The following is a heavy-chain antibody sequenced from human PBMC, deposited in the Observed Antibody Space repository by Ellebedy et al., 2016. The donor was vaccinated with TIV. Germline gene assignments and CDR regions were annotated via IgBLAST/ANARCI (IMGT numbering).Heavy chain of an antibody. D-gene: IGHD3-9*01. J-gene: IGHJ4*02. CDR1: GFTFSSYA. Sequence: PGGSLRLSCTASGFTFSSYAMSWVRQAPGKGLEWVSTISGSGGSTYYADSVTGRFTISRDNSKNTLYLQMNSLRAEDTAVYYCAKDRGDILTGYMYGIDWGQGTLVTVSS. CDR3: AKDRGDILTGYMYGID. V-gene: IGHV3-23*01. CDR2: ISGSGGST.